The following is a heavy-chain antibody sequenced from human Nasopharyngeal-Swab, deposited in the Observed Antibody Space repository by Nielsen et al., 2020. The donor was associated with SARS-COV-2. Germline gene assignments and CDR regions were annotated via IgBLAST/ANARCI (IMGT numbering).Heavy chain of an antibody. D-gene: IGHD5-18*01. CDR3: ARRQYSYGYFDY. V-gene: IGHV5-51*01. CDR1: GSSFSKYW. Sequence: GESLKISCRGSGSSFSKYWIAWVRQLPGKGLEWLGIIYPDDSDSRDNPSFQGQGIISVDKASNTAYLQLSSLKASDTAMYYWARRQYSYGYFDYWGQGTLVTVSS. J-gene: IGHJ4*02. CDR2: IYPDDSDS.